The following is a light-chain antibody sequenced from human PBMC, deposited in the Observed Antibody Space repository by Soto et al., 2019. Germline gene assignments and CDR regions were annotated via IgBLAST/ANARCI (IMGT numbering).Light chain of an antibody. CDR1: QSVLYNSNNKNH. J-gene: IGKJ4*01. Sequence: DIVMTQSPDSLAVSLGERATINCKSSQSVLYNSNNKNHLAWYQQKPGQPPKLLISWASTRDSGVPDRFSGSGSGTDFTLTISSLQAEDLAVYYCQQDYSSSLTFGGGTKVEIK. V-gene: IGKV4-1*01. CDR2: WAS. CDR3: QQDYSSSLT.